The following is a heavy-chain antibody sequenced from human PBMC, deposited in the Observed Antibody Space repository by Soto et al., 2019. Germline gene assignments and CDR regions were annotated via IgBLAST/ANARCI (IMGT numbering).Heavy chain of an antibody. CDR3: ARGPGRFVAGTNAKYNWFDP. V-gene: IGHV4-34*01. CDR1: GGSFSGYY. J-gene: IGHJ5*02. Sequence: QVQLQQWGAGLLKPSETLSLTCAVYGGSFSGYYWSWIRQPPGKGLEWIGEINPSGSTNYNPSLKSRVTKSVDTSKNQFSLKLSSVTAADTAVYYCARGPGRFVAGTNAKYNWFDPWGQGTLVTVSS. D-gene: IGHD6-19*01. CDR2: INPSGST.